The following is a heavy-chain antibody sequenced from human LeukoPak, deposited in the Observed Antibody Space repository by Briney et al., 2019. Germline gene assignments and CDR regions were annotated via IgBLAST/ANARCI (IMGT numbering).Heavy chain of an antibody. J-gene: IGHJ4*02. CDR2: ISAYNGNT. CDR3: ARVGQLTLLSGYLDFDY. CDR1: GYTFTSYG. Sequence: GASVKVSCKASGYTFTSYGISWVRQAPGQGLEWMGWISAYNGNTNYAQKLQGRVTMTTDTSTSTAYMELRSLRSDDTAVYYCARVGQLTLLSGYLDFDYWGQGTLVTVSS. V-gene: IGHV1-18*01. D-gene: IGHD2-2*01.